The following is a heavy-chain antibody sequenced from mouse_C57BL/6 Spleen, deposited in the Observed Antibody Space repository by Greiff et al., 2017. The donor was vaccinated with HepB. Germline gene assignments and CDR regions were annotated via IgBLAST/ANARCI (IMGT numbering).Heavy chain of an antibody. D-gene: IGHD2-4*01. CDR3: AREDYDGAMDY. CDR1: GYTFTDYN. Sequence: EVQVVESGPELVKPGASVKIPCKASGYTFTDYNMDWVKQSHGKSLEWIGDINPNNGGTIYNQKFKGKATLTVDKSSSTAYMELRSLTSEDTAVYYSAREDYDGAMDYWGQGTSVTVSS. V-gene: IGHV1-18*01. J-gene: IGHJ4*01. CDR2: INPNNGGT.